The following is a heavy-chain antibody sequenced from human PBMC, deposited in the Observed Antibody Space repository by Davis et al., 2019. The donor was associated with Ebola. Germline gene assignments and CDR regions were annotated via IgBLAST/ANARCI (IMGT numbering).Heavy chain of an antibody. J-gene: IGHJ4*02. Sequence: ASVKVSCKASGYTFINYDIVWVRQAPGQGLEWVGWIKVYNGNTNYAQKLQGRVTVATDTSMSTAYMEVRGLRSDDTAVYYCARTRGEQYLASFDFWGQGTLVTVSA. D-gene: IGHD6-13*01. CDR3: ARTRGEQYLASFDF. CDR1: GYTFINYD. V-gene: IGHV1-18*01. CDR2: IKVYNGNT.